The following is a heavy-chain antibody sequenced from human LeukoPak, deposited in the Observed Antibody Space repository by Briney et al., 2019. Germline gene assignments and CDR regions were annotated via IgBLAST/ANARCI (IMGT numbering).Heavy chain of an antibody. D-gene: IGHD6-19*01. J-gene: IGHJ5*02. Sequence: SSETLSLTCTVSGGSISSYYWSWIRQPAGKGLEWIVRIYSSGSTNYNPSLKSRVTMSIDTSKNQFSLKLSSVTAADTAMYYCARDGLGSGWYSVWFDPWGQGTLVTVSS. CDR3: ARDGLGSGWYSVWFDP. CDR1: GGSISSYY. CDR2: IYSSGST. V-gene: IGHV4-4*07.